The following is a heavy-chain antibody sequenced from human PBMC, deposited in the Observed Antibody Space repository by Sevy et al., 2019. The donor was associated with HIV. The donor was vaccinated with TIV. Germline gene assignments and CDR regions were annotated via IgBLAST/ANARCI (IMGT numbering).Heavy chain of an antibody. CDR2: ISNSGSAL. J-gene: IGHJ4*02. CDR3: ARDLPPSATTVAHFDN. Sequence: GGSLRLSCAASGFIFSSYGMHWVRQAPGKGLEWISYISNSGSALYYSDSVKGRFTISRDNAKNSLYLQMNSLRAEDTAVYYCARDLPPSATTVAHFDNWGQGTLVTVSS. CDR1: GFIFSSYG. V-gene: IGHV3-48*03. D-gene: IGHD4-4*01.